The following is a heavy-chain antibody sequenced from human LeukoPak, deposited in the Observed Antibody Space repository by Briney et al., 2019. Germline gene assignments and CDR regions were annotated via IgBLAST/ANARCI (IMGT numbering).Heavy chain of an antibody. CDR3: TTGGHYYGS. J-gene: IGHJ5*02. CDR1: GFTFSRHW. CDR2: FERKADGGTV. D-gene: IGHD3-10*01. V-gene: IGHV3-15*04. Sequence: PGGSLRLSCTASGFTFSRHWMSWVRQAPGKGLEWVGRFERKADGGTVDYDAPVKGRFTISGDDSKNTLFLQMNSLEIDDTAVYYCTTGGHYYGSWGQGTLVTVSS.